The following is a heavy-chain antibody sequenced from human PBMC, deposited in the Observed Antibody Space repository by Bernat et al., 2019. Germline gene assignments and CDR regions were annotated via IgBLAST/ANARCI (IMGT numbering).Heavy chain of an antibody. V-gene: IGHV3-66*01. CDR1: GFTVSSNY. J-gene: IGHJ4*02. CDR3: ATSGPGGLDYFDY. D-gene: IGHD4-23*01. CDR2: IYSGGST. Sequence: EVQLVESGGGLVQPGGSLRLSCAASGFTVSSNYMSWVRQAPGKGLEWVSVIYSGGSTYYADSVKGRFTISRDNSKNTLYLQMNSLRAEDTAVYYCATSGPGGLDYFDYWGQGTLVTVSS.